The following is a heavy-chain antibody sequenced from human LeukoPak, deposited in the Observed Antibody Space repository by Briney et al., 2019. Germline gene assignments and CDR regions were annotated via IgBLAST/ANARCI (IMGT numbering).Heavy chain of an antibody. J-gene: IGHJ4*02. CDR3: ARGLGDYVWGSSDY. CDR2: MNPNSGNT. D-gene: IGHD3-16*01. CDR1: GDTFSSYA. Sequence: ASVKVSCKASGDTFSSYAINWVRQATGQGLEWMGWMNPNSGNTGYAQKFQGRVTMTRNTSISTAYMELSSLRSEDTAVYYCARGLGDYVWGSSDYWGQGTLVTVSS. V-gene: IGHV1-8*02.